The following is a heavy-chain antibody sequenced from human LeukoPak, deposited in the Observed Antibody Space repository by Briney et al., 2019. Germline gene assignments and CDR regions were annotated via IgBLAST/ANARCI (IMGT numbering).Heavy chain of an antibody. CDR1: GFTVSTSA. CDR3: ARDPERYLRTGHYDY. Sequence: GGSLRLSCAGSGFTVSTSAMNWVRQVPGKGLEWVSSIDYDGSHIYYSASVKGRFSISRDNARDSVYLQMDSLRAEDTAVYYCARDPERYLRTGHYDYWGQGTLVIVSS. D-gene: IGHD3-10*02. J-gene: IGHJ4*02. CDR2: IDYDGSHI. V-gene: IGHV3-21*01.